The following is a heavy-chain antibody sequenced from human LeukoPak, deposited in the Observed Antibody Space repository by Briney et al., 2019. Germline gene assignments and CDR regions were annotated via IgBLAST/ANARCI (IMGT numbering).Heavy chain of an antibody. CDR2: IYYSGST. CDR1: GDSINSLDL. J-gene: IGHJ3*02. Sequence: SGTLSLTCTVSGDSINSLDLWSWVRQPPGKGLEWIGSIYYSGSTYYNPSLKSRVTISVDTSKNQFSLKLSSVTAADTAVYYCARHLRMTTVTLGAFDIWGQGTMVTVSS. D-gene: IGHD4-17*01. CDR3: ARHLRMTTVTLGAFDI. V-gene: IGHV4-39*01.